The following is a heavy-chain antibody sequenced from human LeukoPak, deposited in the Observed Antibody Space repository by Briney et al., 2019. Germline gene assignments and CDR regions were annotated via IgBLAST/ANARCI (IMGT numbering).Heavy chain of an antibody. CDR3: ANSGSPDYYFGMDV. Sequence: GWSLRLSCAVSGFTFSDYYMSWIRQAPGKGLEWVSYISSTGNTVFYADSVKGRFTISWDNAKNSLYLQMNSLSAEDTAVYYCANSGSPDYYFGMDVWGQGTTVTVSS. V-gene: IGHV3-11*01. D-gene: IGHD2-21*01. CDR2: ISSTGNTV. J-gene: IGHJ6*02. CDR1: GFTFSDYY.